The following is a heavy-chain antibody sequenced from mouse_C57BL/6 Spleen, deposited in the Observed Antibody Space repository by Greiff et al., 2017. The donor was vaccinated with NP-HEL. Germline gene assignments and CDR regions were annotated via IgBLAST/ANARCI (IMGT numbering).Heavy chain of an antibody. J-gene: IGHJ2*01. CDR1: GYTFTDYY. V-gene: IGHV1-76*01. CDR2: IYPGSGNT. Sequence: VQLQQSGAELVRPGASVKLSCKASGYTFTDYYINWVKQRPGQGLEWIARIYPGSGNTYYNEKFKGKATLTAEKSSSTAYMQLSSLTSEEFAVYFCARGAGDYYGSPYFDYWGQGTTLTVSS. CDR3: ARGAGDYYGSPYFDY. D-gene: IGHD1-1*01.